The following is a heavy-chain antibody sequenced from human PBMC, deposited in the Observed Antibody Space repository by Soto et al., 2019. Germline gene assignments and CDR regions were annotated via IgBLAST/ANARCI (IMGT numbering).Heavy chain of an antibody. V-gene: IGHV3-30-3*01. D-gene: IGHD3-3*01. Sequence: PGGSLRLSCAASGFTSSSYAMHWVRQAPGKGLEWVAVISYDGSNKYYADSVKGRFTISRDNSKNTLYLQMNSLRAEDTAVYYCARAPYTIFGVVIPAMYYFDYWGQGTLVTVSS. J-gene: IGHJ4*02. CDR2: ISYDGSNK. CDR1: GFTSSSYA. CDR3: ARAPYTIFGVVIPAMYYFDY.